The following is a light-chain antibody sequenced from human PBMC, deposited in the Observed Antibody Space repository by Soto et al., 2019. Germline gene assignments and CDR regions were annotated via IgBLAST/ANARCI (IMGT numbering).Light chain of an antibody. CDR1: QSISRT. CDR2: DAS. J-gene: IGKJ4*01. Sequence: EIVLTQSPDTLSVSPGERATLSCRASQSISRTLAWYQQKSGQPPRLVMYDASTRPTGFPARFSGSGSGTEFTLTISSLQSEDFAVYYCQQYTDWPLTFGGGTTVEIK. V-gene: IGKV3D-15*01. CDR3: QQYTDWPLT.